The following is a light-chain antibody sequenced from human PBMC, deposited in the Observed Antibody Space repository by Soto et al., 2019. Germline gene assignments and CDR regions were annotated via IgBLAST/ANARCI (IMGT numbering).Light chain of an antibody. CDR2: DVS. V-gene: IGLV2-14*03. J-gene: IGLJ2*01. CDR1: SSDVGRYNF. Sequence: QSALTQPASVSGSPGQSITISCTGTSSDVGRYNFVSWYQQHPGKAPKLMIYDVSNRPSGVSNRFSASKSGNTASLTISGLQAEDEADYYCSSYSGGSTLEVFGGGTKLTVL. CDR3: SSYSGGSTLEV.